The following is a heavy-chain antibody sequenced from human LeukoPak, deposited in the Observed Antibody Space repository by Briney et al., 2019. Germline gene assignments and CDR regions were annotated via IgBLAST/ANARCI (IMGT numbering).Heavy chain of an antibody. Sequence: GGSLRLSCSASGFTFSSYAMHWVRQAPGKGLEWVAVISYDGSNKYYADSVKGRFTISRDNSKNTLYLQMNSLRAEDTAVYYCARDAPPNWYDSSGYYFGYWGQGTLVTVSS. CDR2: ISYDGSNK. CDR1: GFTFSSYA. V-gene: IGHV3-30-3*01. J-gene: IGHJ4*02. D-gene: IGHD3-22*01. CDR3: ARDAPPNWYDSSGYYFGY.